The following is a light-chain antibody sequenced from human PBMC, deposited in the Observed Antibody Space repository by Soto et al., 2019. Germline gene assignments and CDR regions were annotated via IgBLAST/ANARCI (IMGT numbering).Light chain of an antibody. Sequence: EIVITQSPATLSVSPGERATLSCRASQSISSNLAWYQQKPGQAPRLLIYGASTRATGIPARFSGSGSGTAFTLTIISLQSEDFAVYYCQQYNNWPEWTFGQGTKVDI. J-gene: IGKJ1*01. CDR3: QQYNNWPEWT. CDR2: GAS. V-gene: IGKV3-15*01. CDR1: QSISSN.